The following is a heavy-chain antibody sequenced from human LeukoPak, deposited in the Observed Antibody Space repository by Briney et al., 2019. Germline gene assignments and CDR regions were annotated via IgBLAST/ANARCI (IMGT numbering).Heavy chain of an antibody. CDR1: GFTFSSYA. CDR3: TRDGGYSGFDFDY. V-gene: IGHV3-21*01. J-gene: IGHJ4*02. CDR2: MTAGGVT. Sequence: GGSLRLSCAASGFTFSSYAMSWVRQAPGKGLEWISYMTAGGVTMYAESVYGRFTISRDNDKKSVYLQMISLRVEDTAVYFCTRDGGYSGFDFDYWGQGVLVTVSS. D-gene: IGHD5-12*01.